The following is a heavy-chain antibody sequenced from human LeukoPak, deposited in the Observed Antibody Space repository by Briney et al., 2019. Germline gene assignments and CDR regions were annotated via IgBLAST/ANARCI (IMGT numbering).Heavy chain of an antibody. CDR1: GFTFSSYG. CDR3: ARDAHSGYLGGYFDY. D-gene: IGHD5-12*01. Sequence: PGGSLRLSCAASGFTFSSYGMHWVRQAPGKGLEWVAVIWYDGSNKYHADSVKGRFTISRDNSKNTLYLQMNSLRAEDTAVYYCARDAHSGYLGGYFDYWGQGTLVTVSS. V-gene: IGHV3-33*01. J-gene: IGHJ4*02. CDR2: IWYDGSNK.